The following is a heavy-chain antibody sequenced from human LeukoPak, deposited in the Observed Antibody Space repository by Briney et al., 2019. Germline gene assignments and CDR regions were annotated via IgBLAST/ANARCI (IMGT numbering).Heavy chain of an antibody. CDR2: ISPNSGGT. Sequence: ASVKVSCKTSGFTFTGYFIHWLRQAPGQGLEWMGWISPNSGGTNSAQKFQGRITMTRDTSISTAYMELSRLKSDDTAVYYCARGGRDSCDYIWGIGIDYWGQGTLVTAPS. CDR1: GFTFTGYF. D-gene: IGHD4-17*01. V-gene: IGHV1-2*02. J-gene: IGHJ4*02. CDR3: ARGGRDSCDYIWGIGIDY.